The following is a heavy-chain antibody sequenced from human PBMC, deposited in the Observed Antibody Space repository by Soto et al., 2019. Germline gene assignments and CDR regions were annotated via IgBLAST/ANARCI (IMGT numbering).Heavy chain of an antibody. J-gene: IGHJ4*02. D-gene: IGHD4-17*01. CDR2: IYSGGST. V-gene: IGHV3-66*01. CDR3: ARGRDYVYFDY. Sequence: GGSLRLSCAASGFTVSSNYMSWVRQAPGKGLEWVSVIYSGGSTYYADSVKGRFTISRDNSKNTLYLQMNSLRAEDTAVYYCARGRDYVYFDYWGQGTLVTVSS. CDR1: GFTVSSNY.